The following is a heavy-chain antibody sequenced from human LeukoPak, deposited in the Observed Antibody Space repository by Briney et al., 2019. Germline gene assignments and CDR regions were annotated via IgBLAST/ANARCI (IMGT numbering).Heavy chain of an antibody. CDR1: GFTFSSYS. CDR3: ARDSGGYYDSSGYYDY. CDR2: ISSSSSYI. Sequence: GGSLRLSCAASGFTFSSYSMNWVRQAPGKGLEWVSSISSSSSYIYYADSVKGRFPISRDNAKNSLYLQMNSLRAEDTAVYYCARDSGGYYDSSGYYDYWGQGTLVTVSS. V-gene: IGHV3-21*01. D-gene: IGHD3-22*01. J-gene: IGHJ4*02.